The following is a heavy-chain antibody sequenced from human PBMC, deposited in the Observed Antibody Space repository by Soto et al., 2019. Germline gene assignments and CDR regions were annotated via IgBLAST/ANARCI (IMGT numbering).Heavy chain of an antibody. V-gene: IGHV1-46*01. Sequence: QVQLMQSGTEVKEPGASVNLSCKASGYTFSSFYIHWVRQAPGQGLEWVGIMNPSGDRTNYAQNFQGSGTMPRDTATSTVYMELSSLRSEDTAVYYCARGRGYSGDDLQEDGFDVWGQGTMVTVS. CDR1: GYTFSSFY. CDR3: ARGRGYSGDDLQEDGFDV. D-gene: IGHD5-12*01. J-gene: IGHJ3*01. CDR2: MNPSGDRT.